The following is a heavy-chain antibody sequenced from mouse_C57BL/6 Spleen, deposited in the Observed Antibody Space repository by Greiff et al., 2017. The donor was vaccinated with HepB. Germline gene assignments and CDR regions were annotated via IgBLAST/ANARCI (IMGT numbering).Heavy chain of an antibody. CDR1: GYTFTDYE. CDR2: IDPETGGT. Sequence: VKLQESGAELVRPGASVTLSCKASGYTFTDYEMHWVKQTPVHGLEWIGAIDPETGGTAYNQKFKGKAILTADKSSSTAYMELRSLTSEDSAVYYCTTRWFAYWGQGTLVTVSA. CDR3: TTRWFAY. V-gene: IGHV1-15*01. J-gene: IGHJ3*01.